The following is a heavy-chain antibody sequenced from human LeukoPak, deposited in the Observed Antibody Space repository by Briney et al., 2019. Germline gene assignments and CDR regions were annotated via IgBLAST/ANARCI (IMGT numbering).Heavy chain of an antibody. Sequence: ASVKVSCKVSGYTLTELSMHWVRQAPGKGLEWMGGFDPEDGETIYAQKFQGRVTMTEDTSTDTAYIELSSLRSEDTAVYYCATDSEQLVFFDYWGQGTLVTVSS. CDR2: FDPEDGET. CDR1: GYTLTELS. J-gene: IGHJ4*02. V-gene: IGHV1-24*01. CDR3: ATDSEQLVFFDY. D-gene: IGHD6-13*01.